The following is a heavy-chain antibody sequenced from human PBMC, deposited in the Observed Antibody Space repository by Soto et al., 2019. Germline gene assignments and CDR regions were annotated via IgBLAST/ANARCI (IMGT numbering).Heavy chain of an antibody. J-gene: IGHJ4*02. CDR2: IYSDGNT. CDR3: ATRKYCPSTPCFDY. Sequence: EVQLVESGGALVQPGGSLRLSCAASGFTVSISYMTWVRQVPGKGLEWVSIIYSDGNTYYADSVKGRFTISRDNSKNTLYLQMSSLSAEDTAVYYYATRKYCPSTPCFDYWGQSVHVTVSS. CDR1: GFTVSISY. V-gene: IGHV3-66*01. D-gene: IGHD2-2*01.